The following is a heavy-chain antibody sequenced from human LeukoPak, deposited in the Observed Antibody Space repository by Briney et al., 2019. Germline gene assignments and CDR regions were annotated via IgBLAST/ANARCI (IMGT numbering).Heavy chain of an antibody. CDR1: GYTFTSYG. CDR2: ISAYNGNT. CDR3: ARDNERPPYYYDSSGYRPFDY. Sequence: ASVKVSCKASGYTFTSYGISWVRQAPGQGLEWMGWISAYNGNTNYAQKLQGRVTMTTDTSTSTAYMELRSLRSDDTAVYYCARDNERPPYYYDSSGYRPFDYWGQGTLVTVSS. J-gene: IGHJ4*02. V-gene: IGHV1-18*01. D-gene: IGHD3-22*01.